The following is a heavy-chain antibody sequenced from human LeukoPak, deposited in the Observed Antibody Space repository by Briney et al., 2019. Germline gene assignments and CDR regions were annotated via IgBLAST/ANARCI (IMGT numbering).Heavy chain of an antibody. V-gene: IGHV3-53*01. Sequence: GGSLRLSCVASGFTVSSNYMSWVRQAPGKGLEWVSVTYSGGSTYYADSVKGRFTISRDNSKNTLYLQMNSLRAEDTAVYYCAKDGVYSSGWSIGWGQGTLVTVSS. CDR1: GFTVSSNY. CDR3: AKDGVYSSGWSIG. CDR2: TYSGGST. J-gene: IGHJ4*02. D-gene: IGHD6-19*01.